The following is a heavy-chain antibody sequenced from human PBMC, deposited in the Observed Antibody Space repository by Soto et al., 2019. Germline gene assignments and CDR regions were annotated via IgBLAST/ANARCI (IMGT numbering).Heavy chain of an antibody. CDR1: GFSLNTRGVG. D-gene: IGHD3-9*01. Sequence: QITLKESGPTLVKPTQTLTLTCTFSGFSLNTRGVGVGWIRQPPGKALEWLALISWDGEKRYRPSLKTRLTVTKDHSENQVVLTMTNMNPVDTATYYWAQRRGDLLTRPYYFAFWGQGTLVTVSS. CDR3: AQRRGDLLTRPYYFAF. V-gene: IGHV2-5*02. J-gene: IGHJ4*02. CDR2: ISWDGEK.